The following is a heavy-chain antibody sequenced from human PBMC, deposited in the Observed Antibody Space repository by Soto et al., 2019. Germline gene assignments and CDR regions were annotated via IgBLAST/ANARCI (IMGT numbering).Heavy chain of an antibody. CDR3: ARLYHSSGWYFNY. CDR1: GYSFTSYW. V-gene: IGHV5-51*01. D-gene: IGHD6-19*01. CDR2: IYPGDSDT. Sequence: GEALKISCKGSGYSFTSYWIGWVRQMPGKGLEWMGIIYPGDSDTSYSPSFQGQVTISADKSISTAYLQWSSLKASDTAMYYCARLYHSSGWYFNYWGQGTLVTVS. J-gene: IGHJ4*02.